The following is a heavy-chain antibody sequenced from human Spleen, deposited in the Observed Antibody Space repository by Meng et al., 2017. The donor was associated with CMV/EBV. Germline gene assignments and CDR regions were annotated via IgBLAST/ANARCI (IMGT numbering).Heavy chain of an antibody. V-gene: IGHV3-30*02. Sequence: SGCTFSSYGRHWVRQAPGKGLEWVAFIRYDGSNKYYADSVKGRFTISRDNSKNTLYLQMNSLRAEDTAVYYCAKDLSGYSYENWFDPWGQGTLVTVSS. D-gene: IGHD5-18*01. J-gene: IGHJ5*02. CDR1: GCTFSSYG. CDR2: IRYDGSNK. CDR3: AKDLSGYSYENWFDP.